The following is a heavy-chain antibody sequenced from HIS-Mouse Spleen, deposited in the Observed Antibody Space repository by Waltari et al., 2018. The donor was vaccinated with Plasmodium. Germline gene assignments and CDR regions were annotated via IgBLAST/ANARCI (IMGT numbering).Heavy chain of an antibody. Sequence: QVQLQESGPGLVKPSETLSLTGPVSGSSISSGYYWGGSRPPPGKGLDWIGSIYHRGSTYYNPSLKSRVTISVDTSKNQFSLKLSSVTAADTAVYYCARVDYGSGDYYYYYGMDVWGQGTTVTVSS. CDR1: GSSISSGYY. D-gene: IGHD3-10*01. V-gene: IGHV4-38-2*02. J-gene: IGHJ6*02. CDR3: ARVDYGSGDYYYYYGMDV. CDR2: IYHRGST.